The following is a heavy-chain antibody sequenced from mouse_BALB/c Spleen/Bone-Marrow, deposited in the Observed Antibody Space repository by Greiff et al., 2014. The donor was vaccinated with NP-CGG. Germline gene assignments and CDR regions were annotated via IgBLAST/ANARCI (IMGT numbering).Heavy chain of an antibody. D-gene: IGHD4-1*01. CDR1: GYTFTSYY. V-gene: IGHV1S56*01. Sequence: LEESGPELVKPGASVKMSCKASGYTFTSYYIHWVKQRPGQGLEWIGWIYPGDGSTKYNEKFKGKTTLTADKSSSTAYMLLSSLTSEDSAIYFCAGKENWAYAMDYWGQGTSVTVSS. J-gene: IGHJ4*01. CDR3: AGKENWAYAMDY. CDR2: IYPGDGST.